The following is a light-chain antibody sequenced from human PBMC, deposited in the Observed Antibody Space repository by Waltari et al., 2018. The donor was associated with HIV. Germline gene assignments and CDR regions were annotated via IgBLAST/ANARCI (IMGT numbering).Light chain of an antibody. CDR3: SSYAGSNNLL. CDR2: EVS. CDR1: SSDVVGYNY. J-gene: IGLJ2*01. Sequence: QSALTQPPSASGSPGQSVTLPCTGPSSDVVGYNYVYWYQQHPGKAPKLMIYEVSKRHSGVPDRFSGSKSGNTASLTVSGLQAEDEADYYCSSYAGSNNLLFGGGTKLTVL. V-gene: IGLV2-8*01.